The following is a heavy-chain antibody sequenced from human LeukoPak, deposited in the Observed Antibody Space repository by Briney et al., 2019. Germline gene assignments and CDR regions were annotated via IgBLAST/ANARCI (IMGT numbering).Heavy chain of an antibody. V-gene: IGHV4-34*01. CDR2: INHSGST. CDR3: ASLEVTFGGVSFDY. D-gene: IGHD3-16*01. J-gene: IGHJ4*02. Sequence: PSETLSLTCAVDGGSFSGYYWSWIRQPPGKWLEWIGEINHSGSTNYNPSLESRVTISVDTSKNQFSLKLSSVTAADTAVYYCASLEVTFGGVSFDYWGQGTLVTVSS. CDR1: GGSFSGYY.